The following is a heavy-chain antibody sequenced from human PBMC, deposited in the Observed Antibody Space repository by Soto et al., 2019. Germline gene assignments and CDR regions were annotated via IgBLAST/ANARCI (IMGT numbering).Heavy chain of an antibody. Sequence: ASVKVSCKASGGTFSSYAISWVRQAPGQGLEWMGGIIPIFGTANYAQKFQGRVTITADESTSTAYMELSSLRSEDTAVYYCARDIYSGSYFGYWGQGTLVTVSS. J-gene: IGHJ4*02. CDR1: GGTFSSYA. D-gene: IGHD1-26*01. V-gene: IGHV1-69*13. CDR3: ARDIYSGSYFGY. CDR2: IIPIFGTA.